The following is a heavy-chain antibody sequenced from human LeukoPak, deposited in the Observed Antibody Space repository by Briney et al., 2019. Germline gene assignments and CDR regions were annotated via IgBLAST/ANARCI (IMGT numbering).Heavy chain of an antibody. CDR1: GGSLSGAY. V-gene: IGHV4-34*01. J-gene: IGHJ4*02. CDR3: ARGPVRLARPYDY. Sequence: SETLSLTCTVQGGSLSGAYWTWIRQPPGKGLEWIGEINHTGSTNYDPSFKSRVTMSADTPKNQVSLNLTSVTAADTAVYYCARGPVRLARPYDYWGQGTLVTVSS. CDR2: INHTGST. D-gene: IGHD3-9*01.